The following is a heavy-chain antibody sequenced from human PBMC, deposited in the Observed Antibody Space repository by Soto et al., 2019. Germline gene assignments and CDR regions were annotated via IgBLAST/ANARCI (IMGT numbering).Heavy chain of an antibody. D-gene: IGHD3-16*01. V-gene: IGHV1-46*01. CDR2: ISPFGGAT. CDR1: GDSVSNDY. J-gene: IGHJ6*02. CDR3: AKGRGGKTVANFGMDV. Sequence: ASVKVSCKASGDSVSNDYLHWVRQAPGQGFEWLGLISPFGGATAYAQRFKGRVTVTMDKSSTTFYLELSSLRSDDAAVYYCAKGRGGKTVANFGMDVWGQGVTVTVSS.